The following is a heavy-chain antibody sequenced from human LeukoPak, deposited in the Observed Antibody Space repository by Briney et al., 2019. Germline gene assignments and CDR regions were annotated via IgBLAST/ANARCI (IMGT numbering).Heavy chain of an antibody. D-gene: IGHD3-22*01. Sequence: GGSLRLSCEASGFAFSFFAMSWLRQAPGKGLEWVSTINANSGTRSYAASVRGRFTISRDNSKNTLYLQMNSLRAEDTAVYYCARDPLSYDSSGDYWGQGTLVTVSS. J-gene: IGHJ4*02. V-gene: IGHV3-23*01. CDR3: ARDPLSYDSSGDY. CDR1: GFAFSFFA. CDR2: INANSGTR.